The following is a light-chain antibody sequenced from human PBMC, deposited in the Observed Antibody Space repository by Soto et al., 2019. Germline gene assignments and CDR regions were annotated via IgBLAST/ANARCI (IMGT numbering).Light chain of an antibody. CDR2: GAS. CDR1: QSVSSN. V-gene: IGKV3-15*01. J-gene: IGKJ5*01. Sequence: EVMMTQSLATLSVSQRERATLSCRASQSVSSNLAWYQQKPGQAPRLLIYGASTRATGIPARFSGSGSGTEFTLTISSLQSEDFAVYYCQQYNNLPPIPFGQVRRQEVK. CDR3: QQYNNLPPIP.